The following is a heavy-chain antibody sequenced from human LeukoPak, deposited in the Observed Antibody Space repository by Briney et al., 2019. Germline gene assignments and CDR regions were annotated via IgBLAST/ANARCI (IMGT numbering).Heavy chain of an antibody. J-gene: IGHJ3*02. Sequence: EASVKVSCKASGYTFTSYYMHWVRQAPGQGLEWMGIINPSGGSTSYAQKFQGRVTMTRDMSTSTVYMELSSLRSEDTAVYYCAREGVQRLPEEDDAFDIWGQGTMVTVSS. CDR3: AREGVQRLPEEDDAFDI. D-gene: IGHD1-14*01. CDR1: GYTFTSYY. V-gene: IGHV1-46*01. CDR2: INPSGGST.